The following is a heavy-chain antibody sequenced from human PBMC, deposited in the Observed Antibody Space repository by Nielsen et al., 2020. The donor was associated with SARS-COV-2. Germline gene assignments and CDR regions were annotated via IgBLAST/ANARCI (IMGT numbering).Heavy chain of an antibody. CDR1: GFTVSSNY. CDR3: ARDAGTNFDY. J-gene: IGHJ4*02. Sequence: GEPLKISCAASGFTVSSNYMSWVRQAPGEGLEWVSVIYSGGSTYYADSVKGRFTISRDNSKNTLYLQMNSLRAEDTAVYYCARDAGTNFDYWGQGTLVTVSS. V-gene: IGHV3-66*01. CDR2: IYSGGST. D-gene: IGHD3-10*01.